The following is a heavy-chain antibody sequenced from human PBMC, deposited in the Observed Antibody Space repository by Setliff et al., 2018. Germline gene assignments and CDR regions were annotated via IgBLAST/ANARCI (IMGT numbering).Heavy chain of an antibody. CDR1: GYTFSNYG. CDR2: ISAYNGYI. J-gene: IGHJ3*02. Sequence: ASVKVSCKASGYTFSNYGISWVRQAPGQGLEWMGWISAYNGYIIYAQKPQGRVTMTTDASTSTAYMEVRSLRSDDTAVYYCARAPGTVVVPASRSAFDIWGQGTMGTVS. D-gene: IGHD2-2*01. V-gene: IGHV1-18*01. CDR3: ARAPGTVVVPASRSAFDI.